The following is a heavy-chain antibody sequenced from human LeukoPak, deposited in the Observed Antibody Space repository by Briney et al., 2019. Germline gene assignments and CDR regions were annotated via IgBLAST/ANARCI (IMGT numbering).Heavy chain of an antibody. V-gene: IGHV1-69*01. J-gene: IGHJ6*02. Sequence: LVASVTLSCKASGGTFSSYAISWVRQAPGQGLEWMGGIIPIFGTANYAQKFQGRVTITADESTSTAYMELSSLRSEDTAVYYCASEAPIRYCSGGSCSDYYGMDVWGQETTVTVSS. CDR2: IIPIFGTA. D-gene: IGHD2-15*01. CDR3: ASEAPIRYCSGGSCSDYYGMDV. CDR1: GGTFSSYA.